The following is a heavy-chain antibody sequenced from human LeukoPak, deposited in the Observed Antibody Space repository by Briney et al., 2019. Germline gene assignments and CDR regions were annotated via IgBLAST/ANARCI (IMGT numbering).Heavy chain of an antibody. CDR1: GYTFTSYG. Sequence: GASVKVSCKASGYTFTSYGISWVRQAPGQGLEWMGWISAYNGNTNYAQKLQGRVTMTTDTSTSTAYMELGSLRSEDTAVYYCARGSVHQYYYDSSGYYSLWGQGTLVTVSS. CDR2: ISAYNGNT. CDR3: ARGSVHQYYYDSSGYYSL. D-gene: IGHD3-22*01. J-gene: IGHJ4*02. V-gene: IGHV1-18*01.